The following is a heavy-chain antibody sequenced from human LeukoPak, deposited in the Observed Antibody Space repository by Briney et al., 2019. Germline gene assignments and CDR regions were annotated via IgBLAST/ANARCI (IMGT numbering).Heavy chain of an antibody. CDR1: GFTVSSNH. D-gene: IGHD2/OR15-2a*01. CDR2: ISDTGVST. CDR3: AKKNIGFYYFFDY. Sequence: PGGSLRLSCAASGFTVSSNHMSWVRQAPGKGLEWVSTISDTGVSTYYAVSVKGRFTISRDNSKNTLYLQMNSLRAGDTAVYYCAKKNIGFYYFFDYWGQGTLVTVSS. J-gene: IGHJ4*02. V-gene: IGHV3-23*01.